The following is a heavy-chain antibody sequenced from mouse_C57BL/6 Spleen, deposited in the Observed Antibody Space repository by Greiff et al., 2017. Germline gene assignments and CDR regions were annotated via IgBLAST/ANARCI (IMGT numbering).Heavy chain of an antibody. CDR2: ISDGGSYT. Sequence: EVLLVESGGGLVKPGGSLKLSCAASGFTFSSYAMPWVRQTPEKRLEWVAIISDGGSYTYYPDNVKGRFTISRDNAKNNLYLQMSHLKSEDTAMYDCARDERYAMGCWGQGTSVTVAS. J-gene: IGHJ4*01. CDR1: GFTFSSYA. D-gene: IGHD1-1*01. CDR3: ARDERYAMGC. V-gene: IGHV5-4*01.